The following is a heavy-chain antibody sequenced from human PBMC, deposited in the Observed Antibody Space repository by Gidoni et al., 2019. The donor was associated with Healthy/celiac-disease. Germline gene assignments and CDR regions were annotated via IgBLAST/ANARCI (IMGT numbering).Heavy chain of an antibody. CDR2: ISGSGGST. CDR1: GFTFSSYA. J-gene: IGHJ6*02. V-gene: IGHV3-23*04. D-gene: IGHD3-10*01. Sequence: EVQLVESGGGLVQPGGSLRLSCAASGFTFSSYAMSWVRQAPGTGLEWVSAISGSGGSTYYADSVKGRFTISRDNSKNTLYLQMNSLRAEDTAVYYCAKDRGVRGVKEYYYYGMDVWGQGTTVTVSS. CDR3: AKDRGVRGVKEYYYYGMDV.